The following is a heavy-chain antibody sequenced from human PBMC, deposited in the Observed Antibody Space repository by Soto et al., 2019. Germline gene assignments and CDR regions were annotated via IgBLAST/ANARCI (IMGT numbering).Heavy chain of an antibody. J-gene: IGHJ4*02. D-gene: IGHD3-3*01. CDR1: GGSISSSSYY. CDR3: ARILYEDFWSGSPPDY. Sequence: PSETLSLTCTVYGGSISSSSYYWGWIRQPPGKGLEWIGRIYYSGSNYYSPSLKSRVTISVDTSKNQFSLKLSSVTAADTAVYYCARILYEDFWSGSPPDYWGQGTLVTVS. V-gene: IGHV4-39*01. CDR2: IYYSGSN.